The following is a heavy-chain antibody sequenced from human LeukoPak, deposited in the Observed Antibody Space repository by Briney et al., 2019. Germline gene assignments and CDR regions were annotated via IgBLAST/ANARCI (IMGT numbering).Heavy chain of an antibody. V-gene: IGHV4-61*01. Sequence: PSETLSLTCTVSGGSISSSSYYWSWIRQPPGKGLEWIGYIYYSGSTNYNPSLRSRVTISVDTSKNQFSLDLRSVTAADTAVYYCARGPHYHDSSGYSPSYSYAMDVWGQGTTVTVSS. D-gene: IGHD3-22*01. J-gene: IGHJ6*02. CDR3: ARGPHYHDSSGYSPSYSYAMDV. CDR1: GGSISSSSYY. CDR2: IYYSGST.